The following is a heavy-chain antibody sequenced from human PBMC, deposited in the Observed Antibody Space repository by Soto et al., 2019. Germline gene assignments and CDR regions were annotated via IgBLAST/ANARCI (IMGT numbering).Heavy chain of an antibody. V-gene: IGHV3-33*01. CDR2: IWHDGSNK. CDR3: ARDFTLRATYCGPYYGMDS. D-gene: IGHD3-22*01. Sequence: GGSLILSCAASGFTFSDYGMHWVRQVPGKGLEWVAVIWHDGSNKKYADSVKGRFTISRDNSKDTLYLQMDSLRDEDTAVYNCARDFTLRATYCGPYYGMDSGGKGTPVTGSS. J-gene: IGHJ6*04. CDR1: GFTFSDYG.